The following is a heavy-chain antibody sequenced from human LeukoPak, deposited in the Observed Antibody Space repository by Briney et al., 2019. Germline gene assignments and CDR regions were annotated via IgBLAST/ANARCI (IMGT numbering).Heavy chain of an antibody. CDR2: IYYSGTT. CDR1: GGSISSSSYY. Sequence: SETLSLTCTVSGGSISSSSYYWGWIRQPPGKGLEWIGSIYYSGTTYYNPSLKSRVTISVDKSKNQFSLKLSSVTAADTAVYYCARGIAAAGQQYFDYWGQGTLVTVSS. D-gene: IGHD6-13*01. V-gene: IGHV4-39*07. CDR3: ARGIAAAGQQYFDY. J-gene: IGHJ4*02.